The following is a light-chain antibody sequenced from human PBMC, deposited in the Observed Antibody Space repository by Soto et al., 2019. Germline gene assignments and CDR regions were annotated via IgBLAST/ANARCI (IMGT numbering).Light chain of an antibody. V-gene: IGKV1-39*01. Sequence: DIQVTQSPSSLSASVGDRVTITCRASQSISSYLNWYQQKPGKAPKLLIYAASSLQSGVPSRFSGSGSGTDFTLTISSLQPEAFATYYCQQSYSTPRITFGQGTRLEIK. CDR3: QQSYSTPRIT. CDR1: QSISSY. J-gene: IGKJ5*01. CDR2: AAS.